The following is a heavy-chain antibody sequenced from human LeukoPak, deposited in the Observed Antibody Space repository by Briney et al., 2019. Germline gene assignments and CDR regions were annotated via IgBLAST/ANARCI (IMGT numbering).Heavy chain of an antibody. CDR1: GFTFNTYT. J-gene: IGHJ4*02. CDR3: AKGLERESRLDS. CDR2: ISNSGGST. V-gene: IGHV3-23*01. D-gene: IGHD1-1*01. Sequence: PGESLRLSCAASGFTFNTYTMYWVRQAPGKGLEWVSGISNSGGSTYYADSVKGRFTISRDNSKNTLYLQMNSLRAEDTALYYCAKGLERESRLDSWGRGTLVTVSS.